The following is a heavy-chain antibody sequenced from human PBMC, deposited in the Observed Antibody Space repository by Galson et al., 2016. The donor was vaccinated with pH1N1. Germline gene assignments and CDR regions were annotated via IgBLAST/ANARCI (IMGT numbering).Heavy chain of an antibody. D-gene: IGHD3-10*01. V-gene: IGHV3-15*01. Sequence: SLRLSCAASGLTVNNVWMSWVRQAPGKGLEWVGRIKSEAAGRTINYAAPVKGRFTISRDASEGTLYLHMNSLQTEDTGVYFCTTEGQRYGAYWGPGTLVTASS. J-gene: IGHJ4*02. CDR2: IKSEAAGRTI. CDR1: GLTVNNVW. CDR3: TTEGQRYGAY.